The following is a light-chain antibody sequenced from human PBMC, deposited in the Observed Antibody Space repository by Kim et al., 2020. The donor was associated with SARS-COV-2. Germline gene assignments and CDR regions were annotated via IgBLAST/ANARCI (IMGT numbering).Light chain of an antibody. CDR3: QHYGGSAT. Sequence: FSPGERATLSCRASHGLARNALAWYQQRPGQSPRPLIYDASRRATGIPERFSGSWAGTDFTLTISRLESEDFAVYYCQHYGGSATFGQGTRLEIK. V-gene: IGKV3-20*01. J-gene: IGKJ5*01. CDR2: DAS. CDR1: HGLARNA.